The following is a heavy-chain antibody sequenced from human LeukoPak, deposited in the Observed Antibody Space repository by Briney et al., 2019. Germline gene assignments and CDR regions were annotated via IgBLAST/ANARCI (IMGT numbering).Heavy chain of an antibody. J-gene: IGHJ4*02. V-gene: IGHV4-31*03. CDR1: VGSISSATHH. CDR2: IYYSGST. CDR3: ARWVRDTIGYYHSDF. D-gene: IGHD3-22*01. Sequence: SETLPLTCTFSVGSISSATHHWNWIRQHPGKGLEWLAYIYYSGSTAYNPSLKSGVSISVDTSKNQFPLKLSSVTAADTGVYYCARWVRDTIGYYHSDFWGQGTLVTVSS.